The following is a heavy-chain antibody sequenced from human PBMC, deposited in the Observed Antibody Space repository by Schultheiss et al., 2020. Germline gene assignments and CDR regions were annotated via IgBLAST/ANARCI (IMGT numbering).Heavy chain of an antibody. CDR2: IYWNNDK. V-gene: IGHV2-5*01. Sequence: SGPTLVKPTQTLTLTCTFSGFSLSTTGVGVGWIRQPPGKALEWLALIYWNNDKRYSPSLKSRLTITKDTSKNQVVLTMTNMDPVDTATYYCAHGYGDYASPYYFDYWGQGTLVTVSS. D-gene: IGHD4-17*01. CDR1: GFSLSTTGVG. J-gene: IGHJ4*02. CDR3: AHGYGDYASPYYFDY.